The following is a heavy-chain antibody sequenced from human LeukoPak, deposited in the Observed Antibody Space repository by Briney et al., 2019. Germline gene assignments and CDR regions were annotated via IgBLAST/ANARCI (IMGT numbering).Heavy chain of an antibody. CDR1: GFTFSSYA. Sequence: GGSLRLSCAASGFTFSSYAMSWVRQAPGKGLEWVSSISSRSSYIYYADSVKGRFTISRDNAKNSLYLQINSLRAEDTAVYYCARVSYYYMDVWGKGTTVTVSS. V-gene: IGHV3-21*01. CDR2: ISSRSSYI. CDR3: ARVSYYYMDV. J-gene: IGHJ6*03.